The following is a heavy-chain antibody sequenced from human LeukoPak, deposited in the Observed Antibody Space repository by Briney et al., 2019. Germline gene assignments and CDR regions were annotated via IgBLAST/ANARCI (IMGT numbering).Heavy chain of an antibody. CDR3: ARGFQLVCYFDY. J-gene: IGHJ4*02. Sequence: PGGSLRLSCTASGFTFSNSWMHWVRQAPGKGLEWVSVIYSGGSTYYADSVKGRFTISRDNSKNTLYLQMNSLRAEDTAVYYCARGFQLVCYFDYWGQGTPVTVSS. D-gene: IGHD2-2*01. V-gene: IGHV3-53*01. CDR2: IYSGGST. CDR1: GFTFSNSW.